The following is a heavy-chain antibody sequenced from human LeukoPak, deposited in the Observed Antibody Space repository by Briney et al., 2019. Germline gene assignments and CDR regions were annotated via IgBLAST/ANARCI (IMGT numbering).Heavy chain of an antibody. CDR2: IYYTGTT. V-gene: IGHV4-39*07. D-gene: IGHD1-26*01. CDR3: ARAGGEELPDNWFDP. J-gene: IGHJ5*02. Sequence: ASETLSLTCTVSGGSISSSTYYWGWIHQPPGKGLQLIGIIYYTGTTSYNPSLKSRVTISIDTSKNQFSLNLNSVTAADTAVYYCARAGGEELPDNWFDPWGQGTLVTVSS. CDR1: GGSISSSTYY.